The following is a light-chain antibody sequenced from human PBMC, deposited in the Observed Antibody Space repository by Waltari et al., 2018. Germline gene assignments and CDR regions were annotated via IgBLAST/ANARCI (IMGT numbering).Light chain of an antibody. CDR3: AAWDDSLHVRL. J-gene: IGLJ3*02. CDR2: SKN. V-gene: IGLV1-44*01. Sequence: QSVLTHPPSASGSPWQRVTISCSGSSSNVGRNPVHWYQQLPGTAPKLLIYSKNNRPSGVPDRFSGSKSGTSDSLAISGLQSDDEASYYCAAWDDSLHVRLFGGGTKLTVL. CDR1: SSNVGRNP.